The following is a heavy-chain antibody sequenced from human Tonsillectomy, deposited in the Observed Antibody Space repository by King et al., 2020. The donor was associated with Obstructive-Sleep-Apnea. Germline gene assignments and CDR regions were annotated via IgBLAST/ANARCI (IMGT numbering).Heavy chain of an antibody. J-gene: IGHJ4*02. D-gene: IGHD2-21*02. CDR1: GLTVSSYG. V-gene: IGHV3-33*03. Sequence: VQLVESGGGVVQPGRSLRLACAASGLTVSSYGMQGVRQAPGKGLEWGAVIRYDGNSYYYADSVKGRFTISRDNSNNTLFLHMSSLRPEDTAVYYCAKNAGRGDWAPFDYWGQGALVTVSS. CDR3: AKNAGRGDWAPFDY. CDR2: IRYDGNSY.